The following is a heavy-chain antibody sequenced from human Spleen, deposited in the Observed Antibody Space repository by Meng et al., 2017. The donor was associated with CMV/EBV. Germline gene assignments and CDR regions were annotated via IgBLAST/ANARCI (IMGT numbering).Heavy chain of an antibody. CDR2: ISSSGSTI. V-gene: IGHV3-11*04. Sequence: GGSLRLSCAASGFTFSSYWMSWIRQAPGKGLEWVSYISSSGSTIYYADSVKGRFTISRDNAKNSLYLQMNSLRAEDTAVYYCARDHLPYYDFWSGYYGGWFDPWGQGTLVTVSS. CDR3: ARDHLPYYDFWSGYYGGWFDP. D-gene: IGHD3-3*01. J-gene: IGHJ5*02. CDR1: GFTFSSYW.